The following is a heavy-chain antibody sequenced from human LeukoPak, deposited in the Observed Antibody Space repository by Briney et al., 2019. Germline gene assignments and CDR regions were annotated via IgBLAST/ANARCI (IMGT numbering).Heavy chain of an antibody. CDR3: VRDGVGAPPLDY. J-gene: IGHJ4*02. Sequence: PGGSLRLSCVASGFTFSNHWMHWVRHNPGKGLVWVSRIKGDGSSISHADSVTGRFTISRDNAKNTLYLQMNNLRAEDTGVYYCVRDGVGAPPLDYWGEGILVTVSS. D-gene: IGHD1-26*01. CDR2: IKGDGSSI. V-gene: IGHV3-74*01. CDR1: GFTFSNHW.